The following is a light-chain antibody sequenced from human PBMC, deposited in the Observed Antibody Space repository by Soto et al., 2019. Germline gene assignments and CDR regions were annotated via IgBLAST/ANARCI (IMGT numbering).Light chain of an antibody. CDR3: SSFTSDRIYV. V-gene: IGLV2-14*03. J-gene: IGLJ1*01. CDR2: GVT. Sequence: SALTQPTSVSGSPGQSITVSCTLSHNDIGTYDYVSWYQQHPGRAPRLLIYGVTTRPSGISDRFSASKSGLTASLTISGLQPEDEADYYCSSFTSDRIYVFGPGTKVTVL. CDR1: HNDIGTYDY.